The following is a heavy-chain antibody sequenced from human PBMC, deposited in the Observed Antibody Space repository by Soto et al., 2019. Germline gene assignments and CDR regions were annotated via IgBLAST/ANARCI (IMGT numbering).Heavy chain of an antibody. V-gene: IGHV3-33*01. CDR1: GFTFSSYG. CDR2: IWYDGSNK. Sequence: PGGSLRLSCAASGFTFSSYGMHWVRQAPGKGLEWVAVIWYDGSNKYYADSVKGRFTISRDNSKNTLYLQMNSLRAEDTAVYYCARDASSTQYYYYYMDVWGKGTMVTVSS. CDR3: ARDASSTQYYYYYMDV. D-gene: IGHD6-13*01. J-gene: IGHJ6*03.